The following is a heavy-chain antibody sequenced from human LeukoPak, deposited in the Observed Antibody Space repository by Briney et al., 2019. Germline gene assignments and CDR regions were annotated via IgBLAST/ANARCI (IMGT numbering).Heavy chain of an antibody. Sequence: SETLSLTCAVYGGSFSGYYWSWIRQPPGRGLEWIGYMYYSGTTNYNPSLRSRVIISADTSKNQFSLQVSSVTAADTAVYYCARQQIYVDTGLVDYFDYWGQGILVTVSS. J-gene: IGHJ4*02. V-gene: IGHV4-59*01. CDR3: ARQQIYVDTGLVDYFDY. D-gene: IGHD5-18*01. CDR2: MYYSGTT. CDR1: GGSFSGYY.